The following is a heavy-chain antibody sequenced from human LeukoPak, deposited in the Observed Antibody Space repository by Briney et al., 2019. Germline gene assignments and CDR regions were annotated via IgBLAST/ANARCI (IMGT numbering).Heavy chain of an antibody. Sequence: ASVKVSCKASGYTFAKYAIHWVRQAPGQRLEWMGWINAGNGNTRYSQKFQGGVTITRDTSASTAYMELSSLRSEDTAVYYCARSILVVPVASHYNYGVDVWGQGTTVTVSS. CDR2: INAGNGNT. CDR3: ARSILVVPVASHYNYGVDV. D-gene: IGHD2-2*01. CDR1: GYTFAKYA. V-gene: IGHV1-3*01. J-gene: IGHJ6*02.